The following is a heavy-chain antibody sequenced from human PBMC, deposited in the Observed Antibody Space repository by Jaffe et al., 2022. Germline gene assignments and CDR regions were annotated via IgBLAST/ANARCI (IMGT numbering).Heavy chain of an antibody. Sequence: EVQLVESGGGLVQPGGSLRLSCAASGFTFSSYWMHWVRQAPGKGLVWVSRINSDGSSTSYADSVKGRFTISRDNAKNTLYLQMNSLRAEDTAVYYCARDVAYCSGGSCVYYFDYWGQGTLVTVSS. CDR3: ARDVAYCSGGSCVYYFDY. D-gene: IGHD2-15*01. V-gene: IGHV3-74*01. CDR1: GFTFSSYW. J-gene: IGHJ4*02. CDR2: INSDGSST.